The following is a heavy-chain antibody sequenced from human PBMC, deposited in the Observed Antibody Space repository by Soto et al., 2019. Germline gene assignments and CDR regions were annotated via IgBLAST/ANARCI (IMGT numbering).Heavy chain of an antibody. CDR3: ARAQAAVGTRWFDP. Sequence: SETLSLTCTVSGGSISSSSYSWGWIRQPPGKGLEWIGSFYHSGSTNYNPSLKSRVTISVDTSKNQFSLKLSSVTAADTAVYYCARAQAAVGTRWFDPWGQGTLVTVSS. CDR1: GGSISSSSYS. J-gene: IGHJ5*02. D-gene: IGHD6-13*01. V-gene: IGHV4-39*07. CDR2: FYHSGST.